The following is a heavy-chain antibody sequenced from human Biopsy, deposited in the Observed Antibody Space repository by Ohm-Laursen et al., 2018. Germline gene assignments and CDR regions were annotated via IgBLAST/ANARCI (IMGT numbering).Heavy chain of an antibody. CDR3: AKTFHGSSFLYDY. V-gene: IGHV3-23*01. CDR1: GFTFSSHA. J-gene: IGHJ4*02. CDR2: INGSGGST. Sequence: GSLRLSCTASGFTFSSHAMSWVRQAPGKGLECVSVINGSGGSTYYADPVKGRFTISRDNSKNTLYLQMNSLTAEDTAVYYCAKTFHGSSFLYDYWGQGTLVTVSS. D-gene: IGHD2-15*01.